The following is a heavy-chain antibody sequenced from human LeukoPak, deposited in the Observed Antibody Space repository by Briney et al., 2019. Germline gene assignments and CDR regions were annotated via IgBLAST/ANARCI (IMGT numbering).Heavy chain of an antibody. CDR3: ARDSPPHYYGSGSYYPTYYFDY. J-gene: IGHJ4*02. CDR2: IWYDGSNK. CDR1: GFTFSSYG. V-gene: IGHV3-33*01. Sequence: PGGSLRLSCAASGFTFSSYGMHWVRQAPGKGLEWVAVIWYDGSNKYYADSVKGRFTISRDNSKNTLYLQMNSLRAEDTAVYYCARDSPPHYYGSGSYYPTYYFDYWGQGTLVTVSS. D-gene: IGHD3-10*01.